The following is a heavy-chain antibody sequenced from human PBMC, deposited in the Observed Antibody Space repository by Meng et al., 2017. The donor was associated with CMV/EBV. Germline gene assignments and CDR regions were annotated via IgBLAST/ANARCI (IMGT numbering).Heavy chain of an antibody. V-gene: IGHV3-30*04. CDR2: ISYDGSNK. CDR1: GFTFSSYA. Sequence: GGPLRLSCAAPGFTFSSYAMHWVRQAPGKGLEWVAVISYDGSNKYYADSVKGRFTISRDNSKNTLYLQMNSLRAEDTAVYYCARDGEVVGTTVTTLDYYYGMDVWGQGTTVTVSS. J-gene: IGHJ6*02. D-gene: IGHD4-17*01. CDR3: ARDGEVVGTTVTTLDYYYGMDV.